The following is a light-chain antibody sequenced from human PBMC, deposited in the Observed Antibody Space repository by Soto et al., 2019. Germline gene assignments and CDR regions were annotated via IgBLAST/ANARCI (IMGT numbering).Light chain of an antibody. CDR3: QQYGSLPFT. CDR1: QSVSNNY. CDR2: GAY. J-gene: IGKJ2*01. Sequence: ENVLTQSPGTLSLSPGERATLSCRASQSVSNNYVAWYQQKPGQAPRLLMYGAYNRAAGIPDRISGSGFGTDFTLTISRLDLEDFALYHCQQYGSLPFTFGQGTKLEIK. V-gene: IGKV3-20*01.